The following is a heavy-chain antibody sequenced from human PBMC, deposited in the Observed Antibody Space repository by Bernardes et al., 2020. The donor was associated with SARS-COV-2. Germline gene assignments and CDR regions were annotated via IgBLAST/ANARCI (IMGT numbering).Heavy chain of an antibody. CDR1: GFTFSSYG. CDR2: IWYDGSNK. Sequence: GGSLRLSCAASGFTFSSYGMHWVRQAPGKGLEWVAVIWYDGSNKYYADSVKGRFTISRDNSKNTLYLQMHSLRAEDTAVYYCARDGPGSDWNSYYFDYWGQGTLVTVSS. V-gene: IGHV3-33*01. CDR3: ARDGPGSDWNSYYFDY. D-gene: IGHD1-7*01. J-gene: IGHJ4*02.